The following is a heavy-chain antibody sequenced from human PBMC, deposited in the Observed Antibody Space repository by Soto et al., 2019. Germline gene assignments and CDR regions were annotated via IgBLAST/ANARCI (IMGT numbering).Heavy chain of an antibody. D-gene: IGHD6-13*01. CDR2: VIHGDGSA. J-gene: IGHJ5*02. CDR3: AKQILDAVSWASLGS. Sequence: EGQLLESGGGLAQPGGSLRLSCAASGFSLRSYALTWVRQAPGKGLEWVSTVIHGDGSAYYADSVKGRFTASRDNYRNILYLQMNSLTAADTARYFCAKQILDAVSWASLGSWGQGTLVTVSS. V-gene: IGHV3-23*01. CDR1: GFSLRSYA.